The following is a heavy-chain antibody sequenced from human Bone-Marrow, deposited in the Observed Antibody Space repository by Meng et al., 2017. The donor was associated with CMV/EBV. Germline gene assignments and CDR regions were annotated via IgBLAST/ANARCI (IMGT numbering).Heavy chain of an antibody. CDR1: GASISSYY. CDR3: ARDVRDRFDP. CDR2: IYYSGST. V-gene: IGHV4-59*12. J-gene: IGHJ5*02. Sequence: GPLRLSCTVSGASISSYYWSWIRQPPGKGLEWIGYIYYSGSTNYNPSLKSRVTISVDTSKNQFSLKLSSVTAADTAVYYCARDVRDRFDPWGQGTLVTVSS.